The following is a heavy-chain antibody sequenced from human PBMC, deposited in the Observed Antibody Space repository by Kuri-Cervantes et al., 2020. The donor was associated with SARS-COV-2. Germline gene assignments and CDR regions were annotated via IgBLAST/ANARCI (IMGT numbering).Heavy chain of an antibody. CDR1: GFTFDDYG. J-gene: IGHJ4*02. CDR3: ARQTYYYDSSGYAVFDY. D-gene: IGHD3-22*01. CDR2: IRWNSGSI. Sequence: ASGFTFDDYGMHLVRQAPGKGLEGVSGIRWNSGSIGYADSVKGRFTISRDNAKSSLYLQLNSLRAEDTAVYYCARQTYYYDSSGYAVFDYWGRGTLVTVSS. V-gene: IGHV3-9*01.